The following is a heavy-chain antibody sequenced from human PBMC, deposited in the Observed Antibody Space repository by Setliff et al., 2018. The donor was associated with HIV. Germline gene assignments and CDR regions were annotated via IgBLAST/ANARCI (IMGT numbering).Heavy chain of an antibody. D-gene: IGHD2-8*01. V-gene: IGHV4-38-2*02. CDR1: GYSLSSASY. J-gene: IGHJ4*02. CDR3: STVVTLAYCHDGLCPAFDS. Sequence: SETLSLTCSVSGYSLSSASYWGWIRQSPEKGLEWIGSISLSGSTYYNPSLQSRVTISVDTSKNQFSLKLGSVTAADTAVYFCSTVVTLAYCHDGLCPAFDSWGQGALVTVSS. CDR2: ISLSGST.